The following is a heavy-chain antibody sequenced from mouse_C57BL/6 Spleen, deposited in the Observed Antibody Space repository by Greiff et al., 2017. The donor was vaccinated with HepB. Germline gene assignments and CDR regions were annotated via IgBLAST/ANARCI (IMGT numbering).Heavy chain of an antibody. D-gene: IGHD1-1*01. CDR3: TGEDYYGSSGAY. CDR1: GFTFSNYW. Sequence: EVKLEESGGGLVQPGGSMKLSCVASGFTFSNYWMNWVRQSPEKGLEWVAQIRLKSDNYATHYAESVKGRFTISRDDSKSSVYLQMNNLRDEDTGIYYCTGEDYYGSSGAYWGQGTLVTVSA. CDR2: IRLKSDNYAT. V-gene: IGHV6-3*01. J-gene: IGHJ3*01.